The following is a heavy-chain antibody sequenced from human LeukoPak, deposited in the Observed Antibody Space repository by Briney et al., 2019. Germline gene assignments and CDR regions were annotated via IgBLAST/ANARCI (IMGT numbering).Heavy chain of an antibody. D-gene: IGHD3-10*01. CDR2: INPSGGST. V-gene: IGHV1-46*01. Sequence: GASVKVSCKASGYTFTSYYMHWVRQAPGQGLEWMGIINPSGGSTSYAQKFQGRVTMTRDMSTSTVYMELSSLGSEDTAVYYCARRRGFYPSYFDHWGQGILVTVSS. J-gene: IGHJ5*02. CDR1: GYTFTSYY. CDR3: ARRRGFYPSYFDH.